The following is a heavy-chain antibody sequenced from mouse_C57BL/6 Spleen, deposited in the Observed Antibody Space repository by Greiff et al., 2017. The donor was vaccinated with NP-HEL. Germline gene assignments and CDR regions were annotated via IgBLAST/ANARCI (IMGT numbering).Heavy chain of an antibody. J-gene: IGHJ2*01. D-gene: IGHD2-2*01. V-gene: IGHV1-64*01. CDR1: GYTFTSYW. Sequence: QVQLQQSGAELVKPGASVKLSCKASGYTFTSYWMHWVKQRPGQGLEWIGMIHPNSGSTNYNEKFKSKATLTVDKSSSTAYMQLSSRTSEDSAVYYCARAEYGYDVGYYFDYWGQGTTLTVSS. CDR3: ARAEYGYDVGYYFDY. CDR2: IHPNSGST.